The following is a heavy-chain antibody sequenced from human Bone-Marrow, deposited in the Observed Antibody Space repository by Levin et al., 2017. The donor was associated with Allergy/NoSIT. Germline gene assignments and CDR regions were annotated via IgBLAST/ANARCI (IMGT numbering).Heavy chain of an antibody. D-gene: IGHD2-21*01. CDR2: ISNDGSTK. Sequence: PGGSLRLSCAASGFTFSDYGMHWVRQAPGKGLEWVAIISNDGSTKYYADSMKGRFTISRDNSKNTLYLQMNSLTTDDTAVYYCARGCRGGGNCFYFEHWGQGALVTVSS. J-gene: IGHJ4*02. CDR3: ARGCRGGGNCFYFEH. CDR1: GFTFSDYG. V-gene: IGHV3-30*03.